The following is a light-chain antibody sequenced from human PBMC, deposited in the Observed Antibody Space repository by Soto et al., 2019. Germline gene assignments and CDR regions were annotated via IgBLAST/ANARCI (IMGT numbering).Light chain of an antibody. J-gene: IGKJ1*01. CDR3: QQHSSSPGT. CDR2: DAS. CDR1: QSVGGW. Sequence: TQFTFHLSSFIGDRVPIPCRASQSVGGWLAWYQQKPGVAPQLLIYDASALPRGVPSRFSGSGSGTEFSLTISSLQPDDFATYYCQQHSSSPGTFGLGTKVDI. V-gene: IGKV1-5*01.